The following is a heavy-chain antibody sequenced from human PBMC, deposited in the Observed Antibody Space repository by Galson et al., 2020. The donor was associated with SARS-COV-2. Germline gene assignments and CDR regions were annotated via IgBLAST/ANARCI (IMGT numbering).Heavy chain of an antibody. J-gene: IGHJ5*02. CDR1: GGSMSLHY. CDR2: IYSGGST. V-gene: IGHV4-59*11. D-gene: IGHD3-22*01. Sequence: SETLSLTCTVSGGSMSLHYWTWIRQPPGKGLEWIGYIYSGGSTSANPSLKDRVTISVDTSKTQFSLRLRSVTAADTAVYYCASSRYDGSGYSSWGQGTRVIVSS. CDR3: ASSRYDGSGYSS.